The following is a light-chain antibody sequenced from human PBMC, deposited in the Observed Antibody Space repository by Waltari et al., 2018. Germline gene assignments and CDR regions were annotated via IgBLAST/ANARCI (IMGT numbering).Light chain of an antibody. V-gene: IGKV1-9*01. J-gene: IGKJ4*01. CDR2: AAS. Sequence: DVQLTQSPSFLSASVGDRVTITCRATEVIDRYVAWYQQKPGNAPKLLIYAASILHSGVPSRFSGSGSGTEFSLTISGLQPEDFATYYCQQLNRDRTVGGGTKVEI. CDR1: EVIDRY. CDR3: QQLNRDRT.